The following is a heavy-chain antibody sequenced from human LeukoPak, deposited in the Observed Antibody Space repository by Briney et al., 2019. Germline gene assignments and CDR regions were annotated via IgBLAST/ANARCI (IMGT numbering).Heavy chain of an antibody. J-gene: IGHJ4*02. Sequence: SQTLSLTCTVSGGSISSGGYYWSWIRQHPGTGLEWIGYIYYSGSTYYNPSLKSRVTISVDTSKNQFSLKLSSATAADTAVYYCARDPEGMGYHDYWGQGTLVTVSS. CDR3: ARDPEGMGYHDY. D-gene: IGHD3-16*02. CDR1: GGSISSGGYY. CDR2: IYYSGST. V-gene: IGHV4-31*03.